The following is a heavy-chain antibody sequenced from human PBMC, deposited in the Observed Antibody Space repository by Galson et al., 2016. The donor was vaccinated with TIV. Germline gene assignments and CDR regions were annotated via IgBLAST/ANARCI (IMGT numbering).Heavy chain of an antibody. J-gene: IGHJ4*02. D-gene: IGHD2-21*02. CDR1: GFTFASYG. CDR3: AREFADYYFDF. V-gene: IGHV3-33*01. CDR2: IWFDGSNI. Sequence: SLRLSCAASGFTFASYGMHWVRQAPGKGLEWVAAIWFDGSNIHCADSVKGRFTISRDNPKNTVYLHMNSLRAEDTAVYFCAREFADYYFDFWGQGTLVTVSS.